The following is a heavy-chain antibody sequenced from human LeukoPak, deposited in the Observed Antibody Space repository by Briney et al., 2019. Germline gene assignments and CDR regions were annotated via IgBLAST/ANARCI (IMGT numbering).Heavy chain of an antibody. D-gene: IGHD6-13*01. V-gene: IGHV1-2*04. CDR1: GYTFTSYY. J-gene: IGHJ4*02. CDR2: INPNSGGT. CDR3: ARGGIAAAAYYFDY. Sequence: ASVKVSCKASGYTFTSYYMHWVRQAPGQGLEWMGWINPNSGGTNYAQKFQGWVTMTRDTSISTAYMELSRLRSDDTAVYYCARGGIAAAAYYFDYWGQGTLVTVSS.